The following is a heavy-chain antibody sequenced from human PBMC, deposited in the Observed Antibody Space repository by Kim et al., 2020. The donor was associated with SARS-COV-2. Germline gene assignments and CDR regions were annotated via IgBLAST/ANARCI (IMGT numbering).Heavy chain of an antibody. CDR3: ARDRRLSSFFFDL. CDR2: IKQDGSEK. V-gene: IGHV3-7*03. D-gene: IGHD3-3*01. J-gene: IGHJ2*01. CDR1: GFLFRTYW. Sequence: GGSLRLSCAASGFLFRTYWMSWVRQAPGKGLEWVASIKQDGSEKNYVDSVRGRFTISRDNAKNSLYLQMDSLSAEDTAVYYCARDRRLSSFFFDLWGRGSLVPVSS.